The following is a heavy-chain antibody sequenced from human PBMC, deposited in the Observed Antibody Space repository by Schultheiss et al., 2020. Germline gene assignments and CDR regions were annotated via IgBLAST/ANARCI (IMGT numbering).Heavy chain of an antibody. CDR2: IWYDGSNK. V-gene: IGHV3-33*01. D-gene: IGHD3-16*01. J-gene: IGHJ3*02. Sequence: GESLKISCAASGFTFSSYGMHWVRQAPGKGLEWVAVIWYDGSNKYYADSVKGRFTISRDNAKNSLYLQMNSLRAEDTAVYYCARGRYDYVWGSYGDAFDIWGEGTMVTVSS. CDR3: ARGRYDYVWGSYGDAFDI. CDR1: GFTFSSYG.